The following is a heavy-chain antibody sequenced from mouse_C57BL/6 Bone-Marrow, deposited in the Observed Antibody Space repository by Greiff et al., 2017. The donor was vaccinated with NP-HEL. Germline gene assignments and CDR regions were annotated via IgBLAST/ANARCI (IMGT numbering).Heavy chain of an antibody. V-gene: IGHV1-55*01. CDR3: AREGNYGDWYFDV. CDR2: IYPGSGST. Sequence: VQLQQSGAELVKPGASVKMSCKASGYTFTSYWITWVKQRPGQGLEWIGDIYPGSGSTNYNEKFKSKATLTVDTSSSTAYMQLSSLTSEGSAVYYCAREGNYGDWYFDVWGTGTTVTVSS. CDR1: GYTFTSYW. D-gene: IGHD2-1*01. J-gene: IGHJ1*03.